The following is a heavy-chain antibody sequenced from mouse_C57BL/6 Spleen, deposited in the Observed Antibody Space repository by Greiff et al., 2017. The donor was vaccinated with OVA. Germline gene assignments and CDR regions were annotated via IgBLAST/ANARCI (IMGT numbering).Heavy chain of an antibody. Sequence: EVKLVESGGGLVKPGGSLKLSCAASGFTFSDYGMHWVRQAPEKGLEWVAYISSGSSTIYYADTVKGRFTISRDNAKNTLFLQMTSLRSEDTAMYYCARNYYSNRYYYAMDYWGQGTSVTVSS. V-gene: IGHV5-17*01. D-gene: IGHD2-5*01. J-gene: IGHJ4*01. CDR2: ISSGSSTI. CDR3: ARNYYSNRYYYAMDY. CDR1: GFTFSDYG.